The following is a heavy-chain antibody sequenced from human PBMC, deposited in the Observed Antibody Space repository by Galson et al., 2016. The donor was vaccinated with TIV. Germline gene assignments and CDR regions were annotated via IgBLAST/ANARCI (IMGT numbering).Heavy chain of an antibody. CDR2: FDPEVAKT. V-gene: IGHV1-24*01. Sequence: SVKVSCKVSGNSLNELVIHWVRQAPGKGLEWMGGFDPEVAKTVYAQKLQDRVTMAADTTTNTAYMEMGSLRFEGTAVYYCATVAWFPGLSLDTWCPGTLVTFSS. J-gene: IGHJ5*02. D-gene: IGHD2/OR15-2a*01. CDR1: GNSLNELV. CDR3: ATVAWFPGLSLDT.